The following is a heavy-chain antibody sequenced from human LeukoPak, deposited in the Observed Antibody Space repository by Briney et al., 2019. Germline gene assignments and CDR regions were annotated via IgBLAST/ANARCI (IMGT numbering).Heavy chain of an antibody. V-gene: IGHV3-30-3*01. CDR3: ARDPPMTMGLYYYGMDV. CDR1: GFTFSSYA. CDR2: ISYDGSNK. Sequence: PGRSLRLSCAASGFTFSSYAMHWVRQAPGKGLEWVAVISYDGSNKYYADSVKGRFTISKDNSKNTLYLQMNSLRAEDTAVYYCARDPPMTMGLYYYGMDVWGQGTTVTVSS. J-gene: IGHJ6*02. D-gene: IGHD4/OR15-4a*01.